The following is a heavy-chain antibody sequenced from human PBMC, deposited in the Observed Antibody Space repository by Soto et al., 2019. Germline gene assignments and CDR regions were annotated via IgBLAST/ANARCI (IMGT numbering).Heavy chain of an antibody. D-gene: IGHD6-13*01. J-gene: IGHJ4*02. V-gene: IGHV5-51*01. CDR3: ARSPRSSPYFDF. CDR2: IYPGDHET. Sequence: GESLKISCQCSGYTFSNFWIGWVRQLPGQGLEWMGIIYPGDHETRYSPSFLGKVTISAEKFINTAYLQWSSLEASDSAFYFCARSPRSSPYFDFWGQGALVTVSS. CDR1: GYTFSNFW.